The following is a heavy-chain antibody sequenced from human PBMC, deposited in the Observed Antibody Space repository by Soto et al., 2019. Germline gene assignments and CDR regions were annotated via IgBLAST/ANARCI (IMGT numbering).Heavy chain of an antibody. D-gene: IGHD2-15*01. CDR2: ILPFFGTA. CDR1: GGSFRREA. Sequence: QVQLVQSGAEVKKPGSSVKVSCKASGGSFRREAINWVRQAPGQGPEWMGGILPFFGTADYAQKFQGRVTLTADVSTTTVYMELSSLRFEDTAVYYCARGHEVGGNSDAFDVWGQGTMVIVSS. CDR3: ARGHEVGGNSDAFDV. V-gene: IGHV1-69*12. J-gene: IGHJ3*01.